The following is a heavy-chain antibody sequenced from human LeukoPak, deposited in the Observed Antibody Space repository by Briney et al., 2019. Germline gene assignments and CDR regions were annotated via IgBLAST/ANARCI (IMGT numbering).Heavy chain of an antibody. CDR3: ARVRGELAAFDI. D-gene: IGHD1-26*01. V-gene: IGHV4-59*01. CDR2: IYYSGST. CDR1: GGSISSYY. Sequence: SETLSLTCTVSGGSISSYYWSWIRQPPGKGLEWIGYIYYSGSTNYNPSLKSRVTISVDTSKNQFSLKLSSVTAADTAVYYCARVRGELAAFDIWGQGTMVTVSS. J-gene: IGHJ3*02.